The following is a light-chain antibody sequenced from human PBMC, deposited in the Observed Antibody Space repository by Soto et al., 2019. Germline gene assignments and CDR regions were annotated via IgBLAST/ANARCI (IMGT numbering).Light chain of an antibody. J-gene: IGKJ5*01. V-gene: IGKV4-1*01. CDR2: WAS. CDR3: QQYYSTPIT. Sequence: DIVMTQSPDSLAVSLGESATINCTSSQSVLYSSNNKNYLAWYQQKPGQPPKLLIYWASTRESGVPDRFSGSGSGTDVTLTISSLQAEEVAGYYCQQYYSTPITFGQGTRLE. CDR1: QSVLYSSNNKNY.